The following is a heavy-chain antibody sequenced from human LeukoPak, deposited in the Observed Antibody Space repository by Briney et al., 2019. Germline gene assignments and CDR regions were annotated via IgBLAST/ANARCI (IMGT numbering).Heavy chain of an antibody. D-gene: IGHD1-26*01. V-gene: IGHV3-7*03. Sequence: GESLRLSCAASGFTFSKTWMSWVRQAPGKGLEWVACIMEDGSVQKYVDSVRGRFTISRDNARNSLYLQMNSLRVEDTAVYYCTRGSGSYEFDYWGQGTLVTVSS. CDR1: GFTFSKTW. CDR2: IMEDGSVQ. CDR3: TRGSGSYEFDY. J-gene: IGHJ4*02.